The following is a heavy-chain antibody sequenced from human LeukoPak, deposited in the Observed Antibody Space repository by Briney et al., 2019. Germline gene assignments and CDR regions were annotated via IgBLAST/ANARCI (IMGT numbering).Heavy chain of an antibody. CDR3: ARGPSEAVIMDV. D-gene: IGHD6-19*01. Sequence: PGGSLRLSCAASGFTFSSYSMNWVRQAPGKGLEWVSSISSSSSYIYYADSVKGRFTISRDNAKNSLYLQMNSLRAEDTAVYYCARGPSEAVIMDVWGKGTTVTVSS. CDR1: GFTFSSYS. CDR2: ISSSSSYI. J-gene: IGHJ6*03. V-gene: IGHV3-21*01.